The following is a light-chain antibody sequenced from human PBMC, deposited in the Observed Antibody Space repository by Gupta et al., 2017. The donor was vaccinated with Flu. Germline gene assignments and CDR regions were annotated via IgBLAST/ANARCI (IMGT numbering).Light chain of an antibody. Sequence: QLVLTQSPSASASLGASVKPTATLDSGHSGYAIAWHQQQPEKGPRYLMKLNSDGSHSKGDGIPDRFSGSSSGAARYLTISSLQSEDEADYYCPNWGTGIPWVFGGGTKLTVL. J-gene: IGLJ3*02. CDR3: PNWGTGIPWV. V-gene: IGLV4-69*01. CDR1: SGHSGYA. CDR2: LNSDGSH.